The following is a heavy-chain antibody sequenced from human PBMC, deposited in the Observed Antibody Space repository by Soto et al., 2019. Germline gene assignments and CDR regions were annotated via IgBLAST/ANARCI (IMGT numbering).Heavy chain of an antibody. Sequence: LETLSLTCTVSGGSISSYYWSWIRQPPGKGLEWIGEIYYSGSTNYNPSLKSRVTISVDTSKNQFSLKLTSVTAADTAVYYCARRSRFLEWLLSAPVDYWGQGTLVTVSS. D-gene: IGHD3-3*01. CDR3: ARRSRFLEWLLSAPVDY. V-gene: IGHV4-59*12. CDR1: GGSISSYY. CDR2: IYYSGST. J-gene: IGHJ4*02.